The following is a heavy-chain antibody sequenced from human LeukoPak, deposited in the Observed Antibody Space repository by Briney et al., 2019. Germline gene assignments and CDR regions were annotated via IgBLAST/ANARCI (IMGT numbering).Heavy chain of an antibody. Sequence: GGSLRLSCAASGFTFSSYWMSWVRQVPQKGLEWVANVRQDGSEKYYVDSVKGRFTISRDNAKSSLYLQMNSLRAEDTAIYYCARVSSGWYTYYFDFWGQGTLVTVSS. V-gene: IGHV3-7*01. CDR2: VRQDGSEK. D-gene: IGHD6-19*01. J-gene: IGHJ4*02. CDR3: ARVSSGWYTYYFDF. CDR1: GFTFSSYW.